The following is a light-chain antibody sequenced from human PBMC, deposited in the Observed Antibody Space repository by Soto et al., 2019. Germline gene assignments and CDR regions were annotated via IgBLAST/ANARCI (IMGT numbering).Light chain of an antibody. CDR3: QQFSLYWA. J-gene: IGKJ1*01. Sequence: IQMTQSPSTLSASAGDRVTITCRASQDINRWLAWYQQKPGKAPKILIYNADTLESGVPSRFSGSGYGTEFILTISSLQPDDFATYYCQQFSLYWAFGQGTKVDIK. V-gene: IGKV1-5*01. CDR1: QDINRW. CDR2: NAD.